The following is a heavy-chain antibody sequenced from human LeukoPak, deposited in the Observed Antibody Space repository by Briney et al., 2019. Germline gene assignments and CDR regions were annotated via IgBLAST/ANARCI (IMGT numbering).Heavy chain of an antibody. CDR3: TTYGSGRKFDY. V-gene: IGHV3-15*01. J-gene: IGHJ4*02. CDR2: IKRKTDGGTT. CDR1: GFTFSNAW. Sequence: GGSLRLSCAASGFTFSNAWMSWVRQAPGKGLEWVSLIKRKTDGGTTDYAAPVKGRFTISRDDSTNTLYLQMNSLKSEDTAVYYCTTYGSGRKFDYWGQGILVTVSS. D-gene: IGHD3-10*01.